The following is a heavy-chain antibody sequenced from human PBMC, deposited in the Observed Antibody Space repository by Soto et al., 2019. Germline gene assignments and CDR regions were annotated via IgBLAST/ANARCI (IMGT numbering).Heavy chain of an antibody. Sequence: SETLSLTCSVSGGPISSSSYYWGWIRQAPGKGLEWLATIYYTGYTYHNPSLKSHVTISVDTSKDQFSRELTSVTAADTALYYCARSAIATHWFFDLWGRGTLVTVSS. CDR2: IYYTGYT. CDR1: GGPISSSSYY. D-gene: IGHD5-18*01. J-gene: IGHJ2*01. V-gene: IGHV4-39*01. CDR3: ARSAIATHWFFDL.